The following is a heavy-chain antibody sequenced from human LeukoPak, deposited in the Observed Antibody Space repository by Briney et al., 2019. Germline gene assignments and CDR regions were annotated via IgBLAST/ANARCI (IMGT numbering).Heavy chain of an antibody. J-gene: IGHJ6*03. CDR3: ARGGSEEREDIVVVPAAMRDYYYYYMDV. CDR1: GGSISSYY. Sequence: PSETLSLTCTVSGGSISSYYWSWIRQPPGNGLEWIGYIYYSGSTNYNPSLKSRVTISVDTSKNQFSLKLSSVTAADTAVYYCARGGSEEREDIVVVPAAMRDYYYYYMDVWGKGTTVTVSS. V-gene: IGHV4-59*01. CDR2: IYYSGST. D-gene: IGHD2-2*01.